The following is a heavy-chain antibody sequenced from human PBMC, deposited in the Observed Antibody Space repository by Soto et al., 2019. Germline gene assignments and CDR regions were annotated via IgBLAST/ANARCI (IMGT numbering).Heavy chain of an antibody. CDR2: IWYDGSNK. CDR1: GFTFSSYG. V-gene: IGHV3-33*06. CDR3: AKDMAVDTAMVDDYYYYGMDV. Sequence: PGGSLRLSCAASGFTFSSYGMHWVRQTPGKGLEWVAVIWYDGSNKYYADSVKGRFTISRDNSKNTLYLQMNSLRAEDTAVYYCAKDMAVDTAMVDDYYYYGMDVWGQGTTVTVSS. D-gene: IGHD5-18*01. J-gene: IGHJ6*02.